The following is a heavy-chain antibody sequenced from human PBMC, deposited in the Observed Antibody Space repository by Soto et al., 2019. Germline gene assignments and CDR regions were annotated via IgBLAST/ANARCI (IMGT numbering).Heavy chain of an antibody. V-gene: IGHV1-69*13. Sequence: GASVKVSCKASGGTFSSYAISWVLQAPGQGLEWMGGIIPIFGTANYAQKFQGRVTITADESTSTAYMELSSLRSEDTAVYYCARDSRDIVVVPAAHNYYYGMDVWGQGTTVTVSS. D-gene: IGHD2-2*01. CDR2: IIPIFGTA. CDR1: GGTFSSYA. CDR3: ARDSRDIVVVPAAHNYYYGMDV. J-gene: IGHJ6*02.